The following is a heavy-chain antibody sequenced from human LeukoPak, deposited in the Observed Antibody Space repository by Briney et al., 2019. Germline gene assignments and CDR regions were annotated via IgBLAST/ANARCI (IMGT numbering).Heavy chain of an antibody. CDR1: GFTFSNYA. CDR2: ISYDGRNK. Sequence: GRSLRLSCAGSGFTFSNYAMHWVRQAPGKGLEWVAVISYDGRNKYSADSVKGRFTISRDNSKNTLYLQMSSLRAEDTAVYYCVEDWDISAAGKGGRFDYWGQGTLVTVSS. D-gene: IGHD6-13*01. J-gene: IGHJ4*02. V-gene: IGHV3-30*18. CDR3: VEDWDISAAGKGGRFDY.